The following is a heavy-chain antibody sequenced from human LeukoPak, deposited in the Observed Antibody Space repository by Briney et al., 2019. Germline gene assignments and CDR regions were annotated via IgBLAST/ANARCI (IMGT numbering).Heavy chain of an antibody. D-gene: IGHD2-8*01. CDR1: GFIFSSYW. V-gene: IGHV3-7*03. CDR3: ARGLMH. Sequence: GGSLRLSCAASGFIFSSYWMSWVRQAPGKGLEWVANIKQDGSEKYYVDSVKGRFTISRDNAKNSLYLQMNSLRAEDTAVYYCARGLMHWGQGTLVTVSS. J-gene: IGHJ4*02. CDR2: IKQDGSEK.